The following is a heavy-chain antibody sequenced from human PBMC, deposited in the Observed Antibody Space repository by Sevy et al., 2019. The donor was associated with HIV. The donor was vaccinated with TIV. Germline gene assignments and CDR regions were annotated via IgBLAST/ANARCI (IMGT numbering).Heavy chain of an antibody. V-gene: IGHV4-61*08. Sequence: SETLSLTCTVSGGSVSSAGYYWSWIRQPPGKGLEWIGYIYYSGSTNYNPSLKSRVTISLDTSKNQFSLKLDSATAADTAVYYCARGAYCGGDCYSRKPFFDYWGQGPLVTVSS. J-gene: IGHJ4*02. CDR3: ARGAYCGGDCYSRKPFFDY. CDR2: IYYSGST. CDR1: GGSVSSAGYY. D-gene: IGHD2-21*02.